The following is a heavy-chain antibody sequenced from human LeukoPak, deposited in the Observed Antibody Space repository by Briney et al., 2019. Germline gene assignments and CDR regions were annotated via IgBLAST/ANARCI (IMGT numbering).Heavy chain of an antibody. CDR2: ISSSSFKI. D-gene: IGHD2-21*02. J-gene: IGHJ6*02. CDR3: VRDKGMVTAMGYSYYYAMDV. V-gene: IGHV3-48*04. Sequence: GGSLRLSCAASEFTFVRYAMNWVRQAPGKGLEWVSYISSSSFKIGYADSVKGRFTISRDNAKNSLSLQMNSLRAEDTAVYYCVRDKGMVTAMGYSYYYAMDVWGQGTTVTVSS. CDR1: EFTFVRYA.